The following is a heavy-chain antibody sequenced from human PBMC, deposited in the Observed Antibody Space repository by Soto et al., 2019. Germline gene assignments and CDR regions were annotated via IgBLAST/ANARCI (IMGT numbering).Heavy chain of an antibody. V-gene: IGHV2-5*02. CDR2: ISWDDDK. D-gene: IGHD6-13*01. J-gene: IGHJ4*02. CDR3: AHSPPIAAAGINQFDY. CDR1: GFSLSTSGVG. Sequence: QITLKESGPTLVKPTQTLTLTCTFSGFSLSTSGVGVGWIRQPPGKALEWLALISWDDDKRYSPSLKSRLTITKETPKNRVVLTMTNMDPVDTATYYCAHSPPIAAAGINQFDYWGQGTLVTVSS.